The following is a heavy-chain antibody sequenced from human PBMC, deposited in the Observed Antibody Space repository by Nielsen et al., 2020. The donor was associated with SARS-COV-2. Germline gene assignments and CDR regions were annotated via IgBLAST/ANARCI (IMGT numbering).Heavy chain of an antibody. Sequence: GESLKISCEASGFNFDEYAMSWVRQAPGKGLEWVSAISGSGGSTYYADSVKGRFTISRDNSKNTLYLQMNSLRAEDTAVYYCAKISLLRYFDWSPDYWGQGTLVTVSS. J-gene: IGHJ4*02. CDR3: AKISLLRYFDWSPDY. CDR2: ISGSGGST. D-gene: IGHD3-9*01. CDR1: GFNFDEYA. V-gene: IGHV3-23*01.